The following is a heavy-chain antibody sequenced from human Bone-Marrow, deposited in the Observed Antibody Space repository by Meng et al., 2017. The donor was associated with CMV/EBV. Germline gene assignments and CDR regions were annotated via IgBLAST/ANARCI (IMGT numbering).Heavy chain of an antibody. Sequence: GESLKISCAASGFSFDNYGMSWVRQFPGKGLEWVSGINKHGNNAGYADSVKGRFTISRDNAKNSLYLQMNSLRAEDTAVYYCARETSGWPHIDYWGQGTLVTVSS. D-gene: IGHD6-19*01. CDR2: INKHGNNA. J-gene: IGHJ4*02. CDR3: ARETSGWPHIDY. CDR1: GFSFDNYG. V-gene: IGHV3-20*04.